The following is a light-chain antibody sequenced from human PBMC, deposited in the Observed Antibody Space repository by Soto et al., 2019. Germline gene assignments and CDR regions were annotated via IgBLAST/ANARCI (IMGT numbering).Light chain of an antibody. CDR2: AAS. Sequence: PSTLSSSVGDRVTITCRASESIRTWLAWYQHKQGKAPKYLIQAASSLQGGVPSTFSGSGSGTDVPITINTLHQEDGATYDCLQVYSFTRTFGQGTKVDIK. CDR3: LQVYSFTRT. V-gene: IGKV1-12*01. CDR1: ESIRTW. J-gene: IGKJ1*01.